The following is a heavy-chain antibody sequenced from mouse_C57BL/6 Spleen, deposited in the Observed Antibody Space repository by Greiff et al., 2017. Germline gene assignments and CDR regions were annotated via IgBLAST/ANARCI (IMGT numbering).Heavy chain of an antibody. D-gene: IGHD2-4*01. J-gene: IGHJ3*01. CDR3: ATPYDYDVPSFAY. CDR1: GFNNKNTY. Sequence: VQLKQSVAELVRPGASVKLSCTASGFNNKNTYMHWVKQRPEQGLEWIGRIDPANGNTKYAPKFQGKATITADTSSNTAYLQLSSLTSEDTAIYYCATPYDYDVPSFAYWGQGTLVTVSA. V-gene: IGHV14-3*01. CDR2: IDPANGNT.